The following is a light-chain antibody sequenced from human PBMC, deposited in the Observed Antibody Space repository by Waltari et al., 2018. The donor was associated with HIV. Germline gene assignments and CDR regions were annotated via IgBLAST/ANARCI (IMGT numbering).Light chain of an antibody. V-gene: IGKV4-1*01. J-gene: IGKJ4*01. Sequence: DIAMTQSPDSLAVSLGEKVTINCKSSQTVLHNSSNKTHLAWYQQKAGQRPKLLIYWASTRESGVPDRFIGSGSGTYFSLTIGSLQAEDVAVYYCQQYYSFPLTFGGGTAVEIK. CDR2: WAS. CDR3: QQYYSFPLT. CDR1: QTVLHNSSNKTH.